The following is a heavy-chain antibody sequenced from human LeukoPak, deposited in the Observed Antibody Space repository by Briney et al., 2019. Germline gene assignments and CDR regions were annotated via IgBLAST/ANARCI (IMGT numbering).Heavy chain of an antibody. D-gene: IGHD2-2*01. CDR3: ARGALIVVVPAAMGSFDY. Sequence: GGSLRLSCTASGFTFSSYAMSWVRQAPGKGLEWVSAISGSGGSTYYADSVKGRFTISRDNSKNTLYLQMNSLRAEDTAVYYCARGALIVVVPAAMGSFDYWGQGTLVTVSS. CDR2: ISGSGGST. V-gene: IGHV3-23*01. CDR1: GFTFSSYA. J-gene: IGHJ4*02.